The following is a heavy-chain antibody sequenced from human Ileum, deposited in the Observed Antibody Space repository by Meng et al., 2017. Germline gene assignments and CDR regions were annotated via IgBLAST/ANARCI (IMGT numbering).Heavy chain of an antibody. CDR2: VDPRGGDS. CDR3: GRDNYGKCDY. D-gene: IGHD3-16*01. CDR1: GYAFSALF. Sequence: ASVKVSCKASGYAFSALFIHWVRQAPGQGRGWMAWVDPRGGDSKYAQKFQGRVTLTRDTSINTVYMEMTTLRSDDTAIYYCGRDNYGKCDYWGQGTLVTVSS. V-gene: IGHV1-2*02. J-gene: IGHJ4*02.